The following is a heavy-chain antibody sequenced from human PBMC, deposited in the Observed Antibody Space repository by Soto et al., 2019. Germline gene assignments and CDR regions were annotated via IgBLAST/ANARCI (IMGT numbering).Heavy chain of an antibody. CDR3: VRDSGSYLGP. Sequence: GESLKISCKASGYSFTIYWIAWVRQMPGKGLEWMGIVFPGDSDIRYSPSFEGQVTISVDKSISTAYLQWSGLQASDTAMYYCVRDSGSYLGPWGQGTLVTVSS. D-gene: IGHD1-26*01. V-gene: IGHV5-51*01. J-gene: IGHJ5*02. CDR1: GYSFTIYW. CDR2: VFPGDSDI.